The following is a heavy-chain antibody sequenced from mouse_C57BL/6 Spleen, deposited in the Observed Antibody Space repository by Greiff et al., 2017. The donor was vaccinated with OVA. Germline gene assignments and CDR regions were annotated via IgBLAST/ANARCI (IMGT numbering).Heavy chain of an antibody. CDR3: ASYYYGRSPYWYFDV. CDR2: INPNNGGT. J-gene: IGHJ1*03. V-gene: IGHV1-26*01. CDR1: GYTFTDYY. Sequence: EVQLQQSGPELVKPGASVKISCKASGYTFTDYYMNWVKQSHGKSLEWIGDINPNNGGTSYNQKFKGKATLTVDKSSSTAYMELRSLTSEDSAVYDCASYYYGRSPYWYFDVWGTGTTVTVSS. D-gene: IGHD1-1*01.